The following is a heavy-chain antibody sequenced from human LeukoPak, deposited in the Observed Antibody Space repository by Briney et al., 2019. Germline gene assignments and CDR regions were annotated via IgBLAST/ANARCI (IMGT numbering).Heavy chain of an antibody. CDR3: ARGNRITMIVVVISDAFDI. CDR2: INHSGST. Sequence: SETLSLTCAVYGGSFSGYYWSWIRQPPGKGLEWIGEINHSGSTNYNPSLKSRVTISVDTSKNQFSLKLSSVTAADTAVYYCARGNRITMIVVVISDAFDIWGQGTMVTVSS. J-gene: IGHJ3*02. V-gene: IGHV4-34*01. CDR1: GGSFSGYY. D-gene: IGHD3-22*01.